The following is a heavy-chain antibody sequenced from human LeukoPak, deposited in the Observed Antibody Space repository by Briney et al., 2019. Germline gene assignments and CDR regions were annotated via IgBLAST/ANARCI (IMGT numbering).Heavy chain of an antibody. CDR2: IYWNDDK. CDR1: GFSLSTSGVG. CDR3: AHRRVNQYCSGTSCPNWFDP. D-gene: IGHD2-2*01. V-gene: IGHV2-5*01. J-gene: IGHJ5*02. Sequence: SGPTLVNPTQTLTLTCTFSGFSLSTSGVGVGWIRQPPGKALEWLALIYWNDDKRYSPSLKSRLTITKDTSKNQVVLTMTNMDPVDTATYYCAHRRVNQYCSGTSCPNWFDPWGQGTLVTVSS.